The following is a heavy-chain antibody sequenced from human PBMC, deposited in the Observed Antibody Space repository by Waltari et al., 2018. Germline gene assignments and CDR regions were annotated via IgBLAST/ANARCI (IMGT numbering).Heavy chain of an antibody. Sequence: QLQLQESGPGLVKPSETLSLTCTVSGGSISSSSYYWGWIRQPPGKGLEWIGSIYYRGSTYYNPSLKSRVTISVDTSKNQFSLKLSSVTAADTAVYYCASPQGTWANWFDPWGQGTLVTVSS. D-gene: IGHD1-26*01. CDR1: GGSISSSSYY. CDR3: ASPQGTWANWFDP. CDR2: IYYRGST. V-gene: IGHV4-39*07. J-gene: IGHJ5*02.